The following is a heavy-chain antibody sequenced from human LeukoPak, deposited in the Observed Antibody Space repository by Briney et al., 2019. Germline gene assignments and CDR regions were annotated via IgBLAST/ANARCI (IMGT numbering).Heavy chain of an antibody. D-gene: IGHD3-10*01. CDR3: ARGGVTMKVPIL. CDR1: GFTLSGFS. Sequence: PGGSLRLSCAASGFTLSGFSMNWVRQAPGKGLEWVSFITSSSSTITYADSVRGRFTISRDIAKNSLYLQMNSLRAEDTAVYYCARGGVTMKVPILWGQGTLVTVSS. J-gene: IGHJ4*02. V-gene: IGHV3-48*01. CDR2: ITSSSSTI.